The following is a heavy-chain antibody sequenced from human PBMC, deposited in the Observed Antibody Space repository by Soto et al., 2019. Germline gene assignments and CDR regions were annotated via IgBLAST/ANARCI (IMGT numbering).Heavy chain of an antibody. V-gene: IGHV3-74*01. Sequence: EVQLVESGGGLVQPGGSLRLSCAASGFTFSSYWMHWVHQAPGKGLVWVSRINSDGSSTSYADSVKGRFTISRDNAKNTLYLQMNSLRAEDTAVYYCARDPSGWYGMEYYYYYGMDVWGQGTTVTVSS. J-gene: IGHJ6*02. CDR1: GFTFSSYW. D-gene: IGHD6-19*01. CDR2: INSDGSST. CDR3: ARDPSGWYGMEYYYYYGMDV.